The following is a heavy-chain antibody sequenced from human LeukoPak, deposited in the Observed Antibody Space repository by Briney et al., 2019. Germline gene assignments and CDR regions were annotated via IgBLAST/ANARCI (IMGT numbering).Heavy chain of an antibody. J-gene: IGHJ4*02. Sequence: KPSETPSLPYTVSGGSISRGDFYWSWVPQPPRKGLGGVGDIYYSGSTYYNPSLKSRVTISVDTSKNQFSLKLSSVTAADTAVYYCARGLAPGYQLLNFDYWGQGTLVTVSS. CDR3: ARGLAPGYQLLNFDY. CDR2: IYYSGST. D-gene: IGHD2-2*01. V-gene: IGHV4-30-4*01. CDR1: GGSISRGDFY.